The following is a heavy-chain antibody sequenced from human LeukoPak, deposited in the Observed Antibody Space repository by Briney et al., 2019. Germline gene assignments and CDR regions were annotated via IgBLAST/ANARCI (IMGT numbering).Heavy chain of an antibody. CDR1: GFTFSSHA. CDR3: AKDLSPESNRLSPFDY. CDR2: ITGSGGTT. Sequence: GGSLRLSCAASGFTFSSHAMSWVRQAPGKGLEWVSTITGSGGTTKYADSVKGRFTISRDNSENTLDLQMNSLRAEDTAIFYCAKDLSPESNRLSPFDYWGQGTLVTVSS. V-gene: IGHV3-23*01. J-gene: IGHJ4*02. D-gene: IGHD3-16*02.